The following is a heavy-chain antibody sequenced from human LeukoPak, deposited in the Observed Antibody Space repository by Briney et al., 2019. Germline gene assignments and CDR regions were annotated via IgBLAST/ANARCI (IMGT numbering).Heavy chain of an antibody. V-gene: IGHV4-61*02. CDR2: IYTSGST. J-gene: IGHJ1*01. D-gene: IGHD2-15*01. CDR1: GGSISSGSYY. Sequence: PSQTLSLTCTVSGGSISSGSYYWSWIRQPAGKGLEWIGRIYTSGSTNYNPSLKSRVTISVDTSKNQFSLKLSSVTAADTAVYYCARSLGGFQHWGQGTLVTVSS. CDR3: ARSLGGFQH.